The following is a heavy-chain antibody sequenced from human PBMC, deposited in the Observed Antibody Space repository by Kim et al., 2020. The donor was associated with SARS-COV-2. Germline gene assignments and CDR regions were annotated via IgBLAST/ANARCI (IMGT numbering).Heavy chain of an antibody. CDR2: ISAYNGNT. CDR3: ARALNYYDSSGYYYVRAFDI. J-gene: IGHJ3*02. V-gene: IGHV1-18*01. CDR1: GYTFTSYG. Sequence: ASVKVSCKASGYTFTSYGISWVRQAPGQGLEWMGWISAYNGNTNYAQKLQGRVTMTTDTSTSTAYMELRSLRSDDTAVYYCARALNYYDSSGYYYVRAFDIWGQGTMVTVSS. D-gene: IGHD3-22*01.